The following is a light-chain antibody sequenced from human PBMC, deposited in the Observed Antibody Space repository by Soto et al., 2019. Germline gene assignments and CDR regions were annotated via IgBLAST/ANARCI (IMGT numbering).Light chain of an antibody. CDR1: QDLKL. CDR3: QQANCFLIP. CDR2: EAT. J-gene: IGKJ5*01. Sequence: EIQVTQSPSSVSASVGAAVTITGQASQDLKLLASSQHKPGKAPRLLIYEATNLQSGVPPRCSRSGSGTDFTLTISSLQPEDCTTYFCQQANCFLIPCGQGQRQGNK. V-gene: IGKV1-12*01.